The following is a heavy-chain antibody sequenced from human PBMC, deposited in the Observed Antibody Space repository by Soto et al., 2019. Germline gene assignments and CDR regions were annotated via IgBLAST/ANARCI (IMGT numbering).Heavy chain of an antibody. CDR1: GFTFSSYG. CDR2: IWYDGSNK. D-gene: IGHD3-22*01. V-gene: IGHV3-33*01. Sequence: GGSLRLSCAASGFTFSSYGMHWVRQAPGKGLEWVAVIWYDGSNKYYADSVRGRFTISRDNSKNTLYLQMNSLRAEDTAVYYCARDEMIVAGYFDYWGQGTLVTVSS. J-gene: IGHJ4*02. CDR3: ARDEMIVAGYFDY.